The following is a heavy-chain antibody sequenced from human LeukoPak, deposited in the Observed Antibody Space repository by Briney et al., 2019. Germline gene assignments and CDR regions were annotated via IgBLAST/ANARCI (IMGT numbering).Heavy chain of an antibody. CDR2: ISGSGGST. J-gene: IGHJ4*02. CDR3: AKGGPMIVVVIFDY. Sequence: GGSLRLSCAASGFTFSSYAMSWVRQAPGKGLEWVSTISGSGGSTYYADSVKGRFTIPRDNSKNTLYLQMNSLRAEDTAIYYCAKGGPMIVVVIFDYWGKGTLVTVSS. CDR1: GFTFSSYA. V-gene: IGHV3-23*01. D-gene: IGHD3-22*01.